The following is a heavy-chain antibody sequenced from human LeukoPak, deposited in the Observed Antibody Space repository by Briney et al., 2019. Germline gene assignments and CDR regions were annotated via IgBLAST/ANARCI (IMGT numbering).Heavy chain of an antibody. V-gene: IGHV4-59*08. J-gene: IGHJ4*02. D-gene: IGHD1-26*01. Sequence: SETLSCTSSGSDVTVSGHYWRRLRQPPGKTLEWIAHIHYTGRTTYNPSLQSRVTMSLDTSRNQFSLNLNSVSATDTDVYYCASHKDGGSWPLDYWGQGTLVTVSS. CDR1: DVTVSGHY. CDR2: IHYTGRT. CDR3: ASHKDGGSWPLDY.